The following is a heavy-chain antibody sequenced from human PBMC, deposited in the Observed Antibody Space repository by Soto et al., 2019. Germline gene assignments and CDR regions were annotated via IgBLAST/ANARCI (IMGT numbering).Heavy chain of an antibody. CDR2: IYYSGST. V-gene: IGHV4-59*08. CDR3: ARHWLQSWFDP. D-gene: IGHD4-4*01. CDR1: GGSISSYY. Sequence: SETLSLTCTVSGGSISSYYLSWIRQPPGKGLEWIGYIYYSGSTNYNPSLKSRVTISVDTSKNQFSLKLSSVTAADTAVYYCARHWLQSWFDPWGQGTLVTVSS. J-gene: IGHJ5*02.